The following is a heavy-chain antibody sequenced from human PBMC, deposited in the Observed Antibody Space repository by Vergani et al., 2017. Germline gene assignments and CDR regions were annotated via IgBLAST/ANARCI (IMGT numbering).Heavy chain of an antibody. CDR3: AIVNTETNSHLYYYYYMDV. J-gene: IGHJ6*03. CDR2: IDHTGRP. D-gene: IGHD4-11*01. V-gene: IGHV4-34*01. CDR1: GGSFTSYY. Sequence: QVQLQQWGGGLLKPSETLSLTCVVNGGSFTSYYWTWIRQSPGEGLEWVGDIDHTGRPDYNPSLKSRLTMSVDKSRNQFSLTLNSVTATDTAIYFCAIVNTETNSHLYYYYYMDVWGQGTAVTVSS.